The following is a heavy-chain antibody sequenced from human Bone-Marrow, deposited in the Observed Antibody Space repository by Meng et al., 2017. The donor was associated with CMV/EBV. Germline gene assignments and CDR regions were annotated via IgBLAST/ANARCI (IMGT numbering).Heavy chain of an antibody. CDR2: INPNSGGT. D-gene: IGHD2-2*01. V-gene: IGHV1-2*02. Sequence: ASVKVSCKASGYTFTGYYMHWVRQAPGQGLEWMGWINPNSGGTNYAQKFQGRATMTRDTSISTAYMELSRLRSDDTAVYYCARVGRAPLRSGIIVVVPAAPSDYWGQGTLVTVSS. CDR3: ARVGRAPLRSGIIVVVPAAPSDY. J-gene: IGHJ4*02. CDR1: GYTFTGYY.